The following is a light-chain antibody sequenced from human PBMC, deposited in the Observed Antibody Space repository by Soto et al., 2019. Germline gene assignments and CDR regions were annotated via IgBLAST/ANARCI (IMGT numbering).Light chain of an antibody. CDR1: QCVAGSY. J-gene: IGKJ5*01. CDR3: QQYGSSSEIT. CDR2: GAS. Sequence: IVLTQSPGTLSLSPCERATLSCRASQCVAGSYLAWYQKRPGQAPRLLIYGASSRATGFPDRFSGSGSGTDFTLTICGLEPEDSAVYYCQQYGSSSEITFGQGTRLEIK. V-gene: IGKV3-20*01.